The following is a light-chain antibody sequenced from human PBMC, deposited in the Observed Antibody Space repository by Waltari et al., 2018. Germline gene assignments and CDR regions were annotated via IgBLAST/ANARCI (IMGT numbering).Light chain of an antibody. V-gene: IGLV2-11*01. CDR1: SSDVGGYNY. Sequence: QSALTHPRSVSGSPGQSVTISCTGTSSDVGGYNYVSWYQHHPGKAPKLIIYDVTKRPSGVPDRCSASKSDNTASLTISGLQAEDEADYYCCSYAGSITFWVFGGGTKLTVL. CDR3: CSYAGSITFWV. J-gene: IGLJ3*02. CDR2: DVT.